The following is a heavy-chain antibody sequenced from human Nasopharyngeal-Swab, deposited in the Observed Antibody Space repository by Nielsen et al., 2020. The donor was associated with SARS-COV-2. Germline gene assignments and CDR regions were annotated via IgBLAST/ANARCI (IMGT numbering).Heavy chain of an antibody. J-gene: IGHJ6*02. CDR3: AKDISGYCSSTSCYAGLYGMDV. V-gene: IGHV3-48*03. D-gene: IGHD2-2*03. Sequence: GESLKISCAASGFTFSSYEMNWVRQAPGKGLEWVSYISSSGSTIYYADSVKGRFTISRDNAKNSLYLQMNSLRAEDTALYYCAKDISGYCSSTSCYAGLYGMDVWGQGTTVTVSS. CDR1: GFTFSSYE. CDR2: ISSSGSTI.